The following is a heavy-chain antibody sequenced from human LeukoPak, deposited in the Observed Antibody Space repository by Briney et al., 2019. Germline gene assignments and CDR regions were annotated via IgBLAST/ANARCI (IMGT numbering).Heavy chain of an antibody. CDR2: IIPMFRKA. J-gene: IGHJ4*02. D-gene: IGHD6-25*01. Sequence: GSSVKVSCKASGGTSINYAINWVRQAPGQGLQWMGGIIPMFRKAHFAQRFQGRVTITTDEFTNTTYMELSSLRSEDTAVYYCTRDLDAPRGYNVFAYWGQGSLVTVSS. CDR3: TRDLDAPRGYNVFAY. V-gene: IGHV1-69*05. CDR1: GGTSINYA.